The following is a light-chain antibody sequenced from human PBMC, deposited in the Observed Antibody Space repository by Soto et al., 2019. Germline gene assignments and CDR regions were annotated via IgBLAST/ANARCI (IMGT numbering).Light chain of an antibody. CDR2: GAS. J-gene: IGKJ4*01. Sequence: EIVLTQAPGTLSLSPGERATLSCRASQSVSSSYLAWYQQKPGQAPRLLIYGASSRATGIPDRFSGSGSGTDFTLTISRLEPEDFAVYYCHQYGRPPPAPTFGGETKVDIK. CDR3: HQYGRPPPAPT. V-gene: IGKV3-20*01. CDR1: QSVSSSY.